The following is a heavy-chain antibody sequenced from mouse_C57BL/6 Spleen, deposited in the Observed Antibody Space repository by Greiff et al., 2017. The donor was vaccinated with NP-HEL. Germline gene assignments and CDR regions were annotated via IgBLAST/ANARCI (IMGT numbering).Heavy chain of an antibody. J-gene: IGHJ4*01. CDR3: ARFYSLYYYAMDY. CDR2: ISSGSSTI. Sequence: EVKLVESGGGLVKPGGSLKLSCAASGFTFSDYGMHWVRQAPEKGLEWVAYISSGSSTIYYADTVKGRFTISRDNAKNTLFLQMTSLRSEDTAMYYCARFYSLYYYAMDYWGQGTSVTVSS. V-gene: IGHV5-17*01. CDR1: GFTFSDYG. D-gene: IGHD6-2*01.